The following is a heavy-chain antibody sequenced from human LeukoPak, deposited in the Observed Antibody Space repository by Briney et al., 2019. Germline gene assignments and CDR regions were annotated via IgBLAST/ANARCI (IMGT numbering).Heavy chain of an antibody. Sequence: GGSLRLSCAASGFTFSSYAMSWVRQAPGKGLEWVSAISGSGGSTYYADSVKGRFTISRDNSKNTLYLQMNSLRAEDTAVYYCAKRKRPQYSSSSPWFDPWGQGTLVTVSS. D-gene: IGHD6-6*01. J-gene: IGHJ5*02. CDR1: GFTFSSYA. V-gene: IGHV3-23*01. CDR2: ISGSGGST. CDR3: AKRKRPQYSSSSPWFDP.